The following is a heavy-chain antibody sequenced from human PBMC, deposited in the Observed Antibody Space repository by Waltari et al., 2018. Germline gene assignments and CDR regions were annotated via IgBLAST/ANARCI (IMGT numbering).Heavy chain of an antibody. CDR1: GFTVSSTH. Sequence: EVLLVESGGGLVHPGGSLRLSCAASGFTVSSTHMSWVRQAPGKGLEWVSLIYSAGSTYYADSVRGRFSISRDNSKNTLHLQMNSLRAEDTAMYYCARARDEDTAMVYFDHWGQGTLISVSS. J-gene: IGHJ4*02. D-gene: IGHD5-18*01. CDR2: IYSAGST. CDR3: ARARDEDTAMVYFDH. V-gene: IGHV3-66*02.